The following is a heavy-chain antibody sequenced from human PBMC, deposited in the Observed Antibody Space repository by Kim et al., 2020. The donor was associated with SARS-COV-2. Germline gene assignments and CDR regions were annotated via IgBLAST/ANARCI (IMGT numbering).Heavy chain of an antibody. D-gene: IGHD6-13*01. CDR2: IKSDGSDT. Sequence: GGSLRLSCEASGFTFSSYWMNWARQGPGKGLVWVSRIKSDGSDTHYADSVKGRFTISRDNAKNTLHLQLNSLGVEDTAIYYCARGSFQQGFDPWGQGTLVTGSS. J-gene: IGHJ5*02. V-gene: IGHV3-74*01. CDR3: ARGSFQQGFDP. CDR1: GFTFSSYW.